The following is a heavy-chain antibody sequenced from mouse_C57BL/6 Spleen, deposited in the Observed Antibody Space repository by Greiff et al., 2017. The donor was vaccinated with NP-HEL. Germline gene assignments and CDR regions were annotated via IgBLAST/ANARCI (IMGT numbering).Heavy chain of an antibody. CDR1: GFSLTSYG. D-gene: IGHD1-1*01. J-gene: IGHJ1*03. CDR2: IWGGGST. CDR3: AKRAYGSRRWYFDV. Sequence: QVQLQQSGPGLVAPSQSLSITCTVSGFSLTSYGVEWVRQPPGKGLEWLGVIWGGGSTNYNSALMSRLSISKDNSKSQVFLKMNSLQTDDTAMYYCAKRAYGSRRWYFDVWGTGTTVTVSS. V-gene: IGHV2-9*01.